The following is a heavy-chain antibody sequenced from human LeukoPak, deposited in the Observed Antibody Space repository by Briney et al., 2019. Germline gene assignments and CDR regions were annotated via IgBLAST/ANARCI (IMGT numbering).Heavy chain of an antibody. J-gene: IGHJ4*02. CDR3: AKSWSGYFGEQYYFDY. Sequence: PGGSLRLSCAASGFTFSSYGMHWVRQAPGKGLEWVAVISYDGSNKYYADSVKGRFTISRDNSKNTLYLQMNSLRAEDTAVYYCAKSWSGYFGEQYYFDYWGQGTLVTVSS. CDR1: GFTFSSYG. D-gene: IGHD3-3*01. CDR2: ISYDGSNK. V-gene: IGHV3-30*18.